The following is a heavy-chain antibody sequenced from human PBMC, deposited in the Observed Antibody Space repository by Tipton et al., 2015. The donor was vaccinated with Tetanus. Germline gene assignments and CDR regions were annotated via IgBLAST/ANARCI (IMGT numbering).Heavy chain of an antibody. D-gene: IGHD2-15*01. Sequence: SLRLSCAASGFIFSSYGLPWVRQAPGPGLEWLAVSWYDGTDKYYAASVKGRFTISRDNSKNTLYRQMNSLRAEDTALYYCAREADCSGGSCFSGDFATWGQGTQVTVSS. CDR1: GFIFSSYG. V-gene: IGHV3-33*01. CDR2: SWYDGTDK. CDR3: AREADCSGGSCFSGDFAT. J-gene: IGHJ4*02.